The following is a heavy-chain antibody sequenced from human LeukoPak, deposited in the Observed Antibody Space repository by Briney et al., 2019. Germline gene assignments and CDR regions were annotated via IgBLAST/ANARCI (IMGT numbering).Heavy chain of an antibody. CDR2: MNPNSGNT. CDR1: GYTFTSYD. Sequence: ASVKVSCKASGYTFTSYDINWVRRATGQGLEWMGWMNPNSGNTGYAQKFQGRVTMTRNTSISTAYMELSSLRSEDTAVYYCARGGSPIFGVVTYDYWGQGTLVTVSS. D-gene: IGHD3-3*01. J-gene: IGHJ4*02. CDR3: ARGGSPIFGVVTYDY. V-gene: IGHV1-8*01.